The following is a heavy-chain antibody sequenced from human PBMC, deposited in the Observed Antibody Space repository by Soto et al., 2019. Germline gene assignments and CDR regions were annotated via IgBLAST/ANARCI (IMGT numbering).Heavy chain of an antibody. J-gene: IGHJ6*02. CDR2: IYYSGSN. Sequence: SETLSLTCTVSGGSVSSGDYYWSWIRQPPGKGLQGIGYIYYSGSNYNTPSIKSRVSISVDTTKNQFSLKLSPVTDADTADYYCARRYYDFWSNKNDSGMDVWGQGTTVTVSS. CDR1: GGSVSSGDYY. V-gene: IGHV4-30-4*01. D-gene: IGHD3-3*01. CDR3: ARRYYDFWSNKNDSGMDV.